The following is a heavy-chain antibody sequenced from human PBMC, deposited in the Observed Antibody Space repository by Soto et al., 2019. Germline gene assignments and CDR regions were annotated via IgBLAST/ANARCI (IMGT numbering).Heavy chain of an antibody. CDR3: ARDRRGYEPRGFDP. Sequence: GXSGKESSKPSGYTFASMGTGWLRQPPGQGLEWMGWISAYNGNTNYAQKIQGRVTMTTDTSTSTAYMELRSLRSDDTAVYYCARDRRGYEPRGFDPWGQGTLVTVYS. D-gene: IGHD3-22*01. V-gene: IGHV1-18*01. CDR1: GYTFASMG. CDR2: ISAYNGNT. J-gene: IGHJ5*02.